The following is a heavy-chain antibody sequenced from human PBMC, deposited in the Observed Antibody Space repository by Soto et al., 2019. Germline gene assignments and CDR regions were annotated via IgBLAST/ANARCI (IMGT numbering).Heavy chain of an antibody. CDR2: IYVSGSY. J-gene: IGHJ5*02. CDR3: ARVGAVADWLDP. V-gene: IGHV4-4*07. Sequence: SQTLSLTCTVSGGSMSDNYWRWIRQPAGKELEWMGRIYVSGSYNYNPSLRRRVTMSVDTSKKQFSLKLTSLTAADTAVYYCARVGAVADWLDPWGQGILVTVSS. D-gene: IGHD6-19*01. CDR1: GGSMSDNY.